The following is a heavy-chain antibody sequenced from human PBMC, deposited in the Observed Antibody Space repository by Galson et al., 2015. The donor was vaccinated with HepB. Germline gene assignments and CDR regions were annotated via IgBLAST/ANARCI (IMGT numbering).Heavy chain of an antibody. Sequence: SLRLSCAASGFNFRSFPMHWVRQAPGKGLEWVAVIWYDGSKKYYADSVKGRFTISRDNSNNTLYLQMNSLRVDDTAVYFCARNLFGDGSDPYYIDHWGQGTLVTVSS. CDR3: ARNLFGDGSDPYYIDH. J-gene: IGHJ4*02. CDR1: GFNFRSFP. CDR2: IWYDGSKK. V-gene: IGHV3-33*01. D-gene: IGHD3-16*01.